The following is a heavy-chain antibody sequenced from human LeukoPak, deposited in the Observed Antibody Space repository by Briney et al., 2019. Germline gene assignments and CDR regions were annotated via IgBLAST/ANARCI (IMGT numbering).Heavy chain of an antibody. CDR2: IYYSGNT. CDR1: VDFISNYY. Sequence: SETLSLTCTVSVDFISNYYWSWIRQPPGKGLEWIGYIYYSGNTDYNPSLKSRVTISVDTSKNQFSLRLNSVTAADTAVYYCARYRNEALFAFDIWGQGTMVTVSS. V-gene: IGHV4-59*01. J-gene: IGHJ3*02. CDR3: ARYRNEALFAFDI. D-gene: IGHD1-14*01.